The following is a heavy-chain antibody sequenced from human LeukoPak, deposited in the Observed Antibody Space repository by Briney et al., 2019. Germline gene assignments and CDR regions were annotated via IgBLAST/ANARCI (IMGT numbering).Heavy chain of an antibody. D-gene: IGHD3-22*01. J-gene: IGHJ4*02. CDR3: ARAAFSSKYFYDSSGSGFYFDY. V-gene: IGHV3-66*01. Sequence: GGSLRLSCAASGFTVSSSFMSWVRLAPGKGLEWVSILYSGANTYYADSVKGRFTISRDISKNTLNLQMSSLRAEDTAVYYCARAAFSSKYFYDSSGSGFYFDYWGQGALVTVSS. CDR2: LYSGANT. CDR1: GFTVSSSF.